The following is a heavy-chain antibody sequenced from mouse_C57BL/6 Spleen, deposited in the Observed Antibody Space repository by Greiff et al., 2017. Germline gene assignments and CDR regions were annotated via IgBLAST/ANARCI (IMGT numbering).Heavy chain of an antibody. CDR3: ASDYGSSYGYFDV. V-gene: IGHV1-55*01. CDR1: GYTFTSYW. CDR2: IYPGSGST. D-gene: IGHD1-1*01. J-gene: IGHJ1*03. Sequence: VQLQQPGAELVKPGASVKMSCKASGYTFTSYWITWVKQRPGQGLEWIGDIYPGSGSTNYNEKFKSKATLTVDTSSSTAYMQLSSLTSEDAAVYFCASDYGSSYGYFDVWGTGTTVTVSS.